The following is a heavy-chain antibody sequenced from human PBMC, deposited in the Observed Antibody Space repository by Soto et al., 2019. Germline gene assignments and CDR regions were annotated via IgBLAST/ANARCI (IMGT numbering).Heavy chain of an antibody. D-gene: IGHD2-21*01. CDR2: LDYSGSP. CDR3: AAYFRGEGGRGY. V-gene: IGHV4-59*08. CDR1: GGSIRSDH. J-gene: IGHJ4*01. Sequence: SETLSLTCTVSGGSIRSDHWSWIRQPPGKGLEWIGFLDYSGSPNYSPSLKSRVTISMDTSKNQVSLTLTSVTAAAPAVYFCAAYFRGEGGRGYWGQGTQVTVSS.